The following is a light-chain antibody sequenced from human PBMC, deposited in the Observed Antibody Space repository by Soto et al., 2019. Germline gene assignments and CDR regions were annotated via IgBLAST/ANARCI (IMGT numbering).Light chain of an antibody. V-gene: IGKV3D-20*02. CDR3: QQHSNWPLT. CDR2: GAS. J-gene: IGKJ4*01. CDR1: QSVSSSY. Sequence: EIVLTQSPGTLSLSPGERATLSCRASQSVSSSYLAWYQQKLGQAPRLLIYGASTRATGIPDRFSGSGSGTDFTLTISSLEPEDFAVYYCQQHSNWPLTFGGGTKVDIK.